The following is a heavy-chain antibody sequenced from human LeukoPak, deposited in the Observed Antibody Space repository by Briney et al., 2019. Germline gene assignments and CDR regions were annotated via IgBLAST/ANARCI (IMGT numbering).Heavy chain of an antibody. CDR3: ARDRSKVLMVYATDAFDI. CDR2: ISSSSSYI. V-gene: IGHV3-21*01. CDR1: GFTFSSYS. J-gene: IGHJ3*02. Sequence: PGGSLRLSCAASGFTFSSYSMNWVRQAPGKGLEWVSSISSSSSYIYYADSVKVRFTISRDNAKNSLYLQMNSLRAEDTAVYYCARDRSKVLMVYATDAFDIWGQGTMVTVSS. D-gene: IGHD2-8*01.